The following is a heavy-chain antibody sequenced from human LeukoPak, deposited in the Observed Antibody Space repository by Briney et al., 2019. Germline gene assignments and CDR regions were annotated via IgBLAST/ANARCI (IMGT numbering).Heavy chain of an antibody. Sequence: GGSLRLSCGALGFTFRSYDMNWVRQAPGKGLEWISYISGSGSTIYYADSVKGRFTISRDNAKNSLYLQMNSLRAEDTAVYYCARVRYISGWDFQHWGQGTLVTVSS. J-gene: IGHJ1*01. D-gene: IGHD3-10*01. CDR2: ISGSGSTI. V-gene: IGHV3-48*03. CDR1: GFTFRSYD. CDR3: ARVRYISGWDFQH.